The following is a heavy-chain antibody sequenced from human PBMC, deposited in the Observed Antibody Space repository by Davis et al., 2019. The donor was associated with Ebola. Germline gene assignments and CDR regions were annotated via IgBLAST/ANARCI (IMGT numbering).Heavy chain of an antibody. CDR1: GFTFADYG. CDR2: INWNGGST. Sequence: GGSLRLSCAASGFTFADYGMSWVRQAPGKGLEWVSGINWNGGSTGYADSVKGRFTISRDNAKNSLYLQMKSLRAEDTALYYCARGMDFWSGYYTGIGNDYWGQGTLVTVSS. D-gene: IGHD3-3*01. CDR3: ARGMDFWSGYYTGIGNDY. V-gene: IGHV3-20*04. J-gene: IGHJ4*02.